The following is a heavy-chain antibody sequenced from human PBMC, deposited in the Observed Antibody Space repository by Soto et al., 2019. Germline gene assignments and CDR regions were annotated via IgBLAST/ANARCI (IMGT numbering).Heavy chain of an antibody. J-gene: IGHJ4*02. CDR3: AKGRLDGDAANFDY. CDR2: LSSNGGTT. V-gene: IGHV3-23*01. CDR1: GFIFRSYI. D-gene: IGHD3-10*01. Sequence: EVQLLESGGGLVQPGGSLRLSCEASGFIFRSYIMSWVRQAPGKGLEWVSALSSNGGTTFYPDSVKGRSTISRANSKHTLYLQMSSLRAEDTAVYYCAKGRLDGDAANFDYRVQATLVTFSS.